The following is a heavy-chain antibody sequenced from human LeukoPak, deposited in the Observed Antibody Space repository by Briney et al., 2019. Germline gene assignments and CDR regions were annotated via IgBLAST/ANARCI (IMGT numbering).Heavy chain of an antibody. CDR2: INHSGST. Sequence: SETLSLTCAVYGGSFSGYYWSWIRQPPGKGLEWIGEINHSGSTNYNPSLKSRVTISVDTPKNQFSLKLSSVTAADTAVYYCARGNVPAAASRWGQGTLVTVSS. D-gene: IGHD2-2*01. V-gene: IGHV4-34*01. J-gene: IGHJ4*02. CDR1: GGSFSGYY. CDR3: ARGNVPAAASR.